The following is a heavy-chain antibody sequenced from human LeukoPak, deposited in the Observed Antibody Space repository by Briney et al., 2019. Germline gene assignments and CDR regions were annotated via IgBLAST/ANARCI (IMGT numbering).Heavy chain of an antibody. CDR2: IIPIFGTA. V-gene: IGHV1-69*13. Sequence: ASVKVSCKASGGTFSSYAISWVRQAPGQGFEWMGGIIPIFGTANYAQKFQGRVTITADESTSTAYMELSSLRSEDTAVYYCARAHYYDSSGYDFPFDYWGQGTLVTVSS. J-gene: IGHJ4*02. CDR3: ARAHYYDSSGYDFPFDY. CDR1: GGTFSSYA. D-gene: IGHD3-22*01.